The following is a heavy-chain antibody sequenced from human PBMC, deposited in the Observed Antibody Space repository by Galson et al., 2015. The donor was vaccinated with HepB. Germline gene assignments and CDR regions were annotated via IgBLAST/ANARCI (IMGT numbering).Heavy chain of an antibody. CDR2: ISPNSGGT. D-gene: IGHD3-10*01. CDR1: GYTFTGYY. CDR3: ARDLGTVYGSGSYYLDC. J-gene: IGHJ4*02. Sequence: SVKVSCKASGYTFTGYYMHWVRQAPGQGLEWVGRISPNSGGTNHAQKFQGRVTMTSDTSISTAYMELSRLRSDDTAVFYCARDLGTVYGSGSYYLDCWGQGTLVTVSS. V-gene: IGHV1-2*06.